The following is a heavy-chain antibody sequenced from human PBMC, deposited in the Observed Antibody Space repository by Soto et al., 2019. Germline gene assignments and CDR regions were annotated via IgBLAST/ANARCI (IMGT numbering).Heavy chain of an antibody. J-gene: IGHJ5*02. Sequence: ETLSLNCTATGDSSTSTDYYWGWIRQPPGKGLEWVASIYYSGSTYHNPSLKSRVTISVDTSKNQFSLKVTSVTAADTAVYYCARHWRTGYSTVFGVVMGWFGPWGQGTLVTV. CDR1: GDSSTSTDYY. D-gene: IGHD3-3*01. CDR2: IYYSGST. CDR3: ARHWRTGYSTVFGVVMGWFGP. V-gene: IGHV4-39*01.